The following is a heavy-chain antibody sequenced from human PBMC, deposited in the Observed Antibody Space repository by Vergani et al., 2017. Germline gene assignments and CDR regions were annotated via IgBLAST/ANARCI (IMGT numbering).Heavy chain of an antibody. D-gene: IGHD2-2*01. CDR2: IRAYNGTT. J-gene: IGHJ6*02. CDR3: ARDPDIVVVPAAPYYYYYYGMDV. Sequence: QVQLVQSGAEVKKPGASVKVSCKASGYTFTSYGISWLRQAPGQWLDLMEWIRAYNGTTNYEQKLQVRVTMTTYTSTSTAYMELSSLRVDDTAVYYCARDPDIVVVPAAPYYYYYYGMDVWGQGTTVTVSS. CDR1: GYTFTSYG. V-gene: IGHV1-18*04.